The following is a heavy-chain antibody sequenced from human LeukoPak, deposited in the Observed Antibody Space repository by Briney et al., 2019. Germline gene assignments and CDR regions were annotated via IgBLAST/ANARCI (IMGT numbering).Heavy chain of an antibody. CDR3: ARHGYSSSWYPPYFDY. CDR1: GGSISSYY. CDR2: ISDIGSI. J-gene: IGHJ4*02. Sequence: PSETLSLTCTVSGGSISSYYWSWIRQPPGKGLEWIAYISDIGSINYNPSLKSRVTISVDTSKNQFSLKLSSVTAADTAVYYCARHGYSSSWYPPYFDYWGQGTLVTVSS. D-gene: IGHD6-13*01. V-gene: IGHV4-59*08.